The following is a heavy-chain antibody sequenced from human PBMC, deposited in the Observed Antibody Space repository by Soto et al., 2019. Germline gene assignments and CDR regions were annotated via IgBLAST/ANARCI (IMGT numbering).Heavy chain of an antibody. D-gene: IGHD3-16*01. V-gene: IGHV4-31*03. Sequence: SETLSLTCTVSGGSISSGGYYWSWIRQHPGKGLEWIGYIYYSGSTYYNPSLKSRVTISVDTSKNQFSLKLSSVTASDTAMYYCARHPIPYSSSSAIPAGFSITFGGEDYWGQGTLVTVSS. J-gene: IGHJ4*02. CDR3: ARHPIPYSSSSAIPAGFSITFGGEDY. CDR1: GGSISSGGYY. CDR2: IYYSGST.